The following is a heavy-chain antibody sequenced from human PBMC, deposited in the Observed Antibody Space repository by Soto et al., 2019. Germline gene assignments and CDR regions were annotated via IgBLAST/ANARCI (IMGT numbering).Heavy chain of an antibody. Sequence: GGCMGLGCAACGVTLENAGVGGFRKAQRKDQEWVARIKSKIDGGTMDHAAPVKGSFTISRDDSKNTLYLQMDSLETEDTAVYYCTPYDYIWGSDRSSSAYWGQGALVLVSS. CDR2: IKSKIDGGTM. CDR3: TPYDYIWGSDRSSSAY. D-gene: IGHD3-16*02. V-gene: IGHV3-15*01. CDR1: GVTLENAG. J-gene: IGHJ1*01.